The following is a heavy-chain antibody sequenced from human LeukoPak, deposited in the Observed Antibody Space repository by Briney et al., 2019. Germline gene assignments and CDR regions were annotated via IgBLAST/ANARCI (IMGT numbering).Heavy chain of an antibody. CDR2: IYYSGST. V-gene: IGHV4-31*03. Sequence: SETLSLTCTVSGGSISSGGYYWSWIRQHPGKGLEWIGYIYYSGSTYYNPSLKSRVTISVDTSKNQFSLELSSVTAADTAVYYCARDQRPNYYYGMDVWGQGTTVTVSS. CDR1: GGSISSGGYY. J-gene: IGHJ6*02. CDR3: ARDQRPNYYYGMDV.